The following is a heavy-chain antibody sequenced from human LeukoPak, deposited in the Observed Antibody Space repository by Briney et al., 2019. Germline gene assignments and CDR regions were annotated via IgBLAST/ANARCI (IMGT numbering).Heavy chain of an antibody. D-gene: IGHD6-13*01. J-gene: IGHJ5*02. V-gene: IGHV3-21*01. CDR1: GFTFSSYS. Sequence: PGGSLRLSCAASGFTFSSYSMNWVCQAPGKGLEWVSSISSSSSYIYYADSVKGRFTISRDNAKNSLYLQMNSLRAEDTAVYDCARARAKQQLVPNWFDPWGQGTLVTVSS. CDR2: ISSSSSYI. CDR3: ARARAKQQLVPNWFDP.